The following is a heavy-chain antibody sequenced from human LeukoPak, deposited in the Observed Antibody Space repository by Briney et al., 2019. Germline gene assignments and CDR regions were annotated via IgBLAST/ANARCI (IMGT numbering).Heavy chain of an antibody. V-gene: IGHV1-18*01. CDR2: TSAYNGNT. D-gene: IGHD3-10*01. Sequence: GASVKVSCKASGYTFTSYGISWVRQAPGQGLEWMGWTSAYNGNTNYAQKLQGRVTMTTDTSTSTAYMELRSLRSDDTAVYYCARAQTTGFGESLHYWGQGTLVTVSS. J-gene: IGHJ4*02. CDR3: ARAQTTGFGESLHY. CDR1: GYTFTSYG.